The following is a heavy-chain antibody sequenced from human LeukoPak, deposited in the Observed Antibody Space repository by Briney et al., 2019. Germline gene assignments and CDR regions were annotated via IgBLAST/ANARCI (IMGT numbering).Heavy chain of an antibody. Sequence: SQTLSLTCAISGDSVSSTSAAWNWIRQSPSRGLEWLGRTYCRSKRYSDYAISVKGRITIHPDTAKNQFSLQLNSVTPEDTAVYYCTREVAGTGGFDYWGQGITVTVSS. V-gene: IGHV6-1*01. CDR1: GDSVSSTSAA. CDR2: TYCRSKRYS. J-gene: IGHJ4*02. D-gene: IGHD6-13*01. CDR3: TREVAGTGGFDY.